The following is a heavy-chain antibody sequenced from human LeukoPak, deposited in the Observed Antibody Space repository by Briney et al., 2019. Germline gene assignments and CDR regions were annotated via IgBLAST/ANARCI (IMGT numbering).Heavy chain of an antibody. V-gene: IGHV3-48*01. J-gene: IGHJ4*02. Sequence: GGSLRLSCAASGFTFSSYSMNWVRQAPGKGLEWVSYISSSSSTIYYADSVKGRFTISRDNAKNSLYLQMNSLRAEDTAVYYCARDLGGYSYGYNYWGQGTLVTVSS. CDR1: GFTFSSYS. D-gene: IGHD5-18*01. CDR3: ARDLGGYSYGYNY. CDR2: ISSSSSTI.